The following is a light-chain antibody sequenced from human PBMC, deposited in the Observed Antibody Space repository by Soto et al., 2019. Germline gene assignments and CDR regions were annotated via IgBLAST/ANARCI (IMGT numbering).Light chain of an antibody. J-gene: IGKJ4*01. V-gene: IGKV3-20*01. CDR3: QQYGSSPFT. Sequence: EIELTQSPGTLSLSPGERATLSCRAGQSVSITYLAWYQQRPGQAPRLLLYGASSRATGIPDRFSGSGSGTDFTLTISRLEPEDFAVYYCQQYGSSPFTFGGGTKVEIK. CDR1: QSVSITY. CDR2: GAS.